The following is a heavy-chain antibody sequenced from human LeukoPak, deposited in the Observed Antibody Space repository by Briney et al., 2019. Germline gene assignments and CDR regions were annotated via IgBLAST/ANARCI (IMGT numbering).Heavy chain of an antibody. Sequence: SETPSLTCTVSGGSISSGSYYWSWIRQPAGKGLEWIGRIYTSGSTNYNPSLKSRVTISVDTSKNQFSLKLSSVTAADTAVYYCARSRLANAMDVWGKGTTVTVSS. CDR1: GGSISSGSYY. J-gene: IGHJ6*03. CDR3: ARSRLANAMDV. V-gene: IGHV4-61*02. CDR2: IYTSGST.